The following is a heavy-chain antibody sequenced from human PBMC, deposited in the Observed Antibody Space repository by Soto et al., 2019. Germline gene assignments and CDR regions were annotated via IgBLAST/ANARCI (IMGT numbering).Heavy chain of an antibody. V-gene: IGHV1-18*01. CDR1: GYTFTSYG. Sequence: QVQPVQSGAEVKKPGASVKVSCKASGYTFTSYGISWVRQAPGQGLEWMGWISAYNGNTNYAQKLQGRVTMTTDTSTSTAYMELRSLRSDDTAVYYCARVSLYYYDSSGPVYFDYWGQGTLVTVSS. CDR3: ARVSLYYYDSSGPVYFDY. J-gene: IGHJ4*02. D-gene: IGHD3-22*01. CDR2: ISAYNGNT.